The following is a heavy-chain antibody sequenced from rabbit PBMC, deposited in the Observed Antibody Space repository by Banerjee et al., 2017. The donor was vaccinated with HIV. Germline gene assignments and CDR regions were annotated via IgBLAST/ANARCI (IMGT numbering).Heavy chain of an antibody. D-gene: IGHD6-1*01. CDR2: IYTGSSDYT. CDR1: GFSFSSSYY. J-gene: IGHJ3*01. V-gene: IGHV1S40*01. Sequence: QSLEESGGGLVQPEGSLTLTCTASGFSFSSSYYMCWVRQAPGKGLEWIGCIYTGSSDYTYYASWAKGRFTISKTSSTTVTLQLTSLTAADTATYFCARGDGAYGYYDLWGQGTLVTVS. CDR3: ARGDGAYGYYDL.